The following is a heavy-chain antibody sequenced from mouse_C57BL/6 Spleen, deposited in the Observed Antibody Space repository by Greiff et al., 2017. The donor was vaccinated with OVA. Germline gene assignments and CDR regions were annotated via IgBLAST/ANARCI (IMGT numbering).Heavy chain of an antibody. Sequence: EVMLVESGGGLVKPGGSLKLSCAASGFTFSSYAMSWVSQTPEKRLEWVATISDGGSYTYYPDNVKGRFTISRDNAKNTLYLHMSHLKSEDTAMYYCARDRTGLYYYGSSSYWYFDVWGTGTTVTVSS. CDR2: ISDGGSYT. D-gene: IGHD1-1*01. CDR3: ARDRTGLYYYGSSSYWYFDV. J-gene: IGHJ1*03. CDR1: GFTFSSYA. V-gene: IGHV5-4*01.